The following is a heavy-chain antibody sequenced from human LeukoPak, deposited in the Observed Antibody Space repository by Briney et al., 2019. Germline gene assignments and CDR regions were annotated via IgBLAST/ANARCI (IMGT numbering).Heavy chain of an antibody. CDR1: GDAITGSSYY. Sequence: SETLSLTCTVSGDAITGSSYYWVWIRQPPGKGLEWIGSMYYSASTFSNPSLRSRVNMSADTSKNQFSLKLSSVTAADTAVYYCARQYYDSTGYYYFDNWGQGTQVTVSS. V-gene: IGHV4-39*01. D-gene: IGHD3-22*01. J-gene: IGHJ4*02. CDR3: ARQYYDSTGYYYFDN. CDR2: MYYSAST.